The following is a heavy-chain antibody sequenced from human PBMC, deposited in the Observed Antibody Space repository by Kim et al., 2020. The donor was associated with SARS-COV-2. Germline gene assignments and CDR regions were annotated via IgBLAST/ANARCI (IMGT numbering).Heavy chain of an antibody. CDR3: ARGEFGYVAGGFDP. CDR2: IYYSGST. J-gene: IGHJ5*02. V-gene: IGHV4-61*01. CDR1: GGSVSSGSYY. D-gene: IGHD5-12*01. Sequence: SETLSLTCTVSGGSVSSGSYYWSWIRQPPGKGLEWIGYIYYSGSTNYNPSLKSRVTISVDTSKNQFSLKLSSVTAADTAVYYCARGEFGYVAGGFDPWGQGTLVTVSS.